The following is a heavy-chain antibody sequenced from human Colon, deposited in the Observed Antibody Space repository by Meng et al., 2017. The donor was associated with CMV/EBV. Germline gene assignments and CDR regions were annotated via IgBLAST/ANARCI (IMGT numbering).Heavy chain of an antibody. V-gene: IGHV3-33*06. J-gene: IGHJ4*02. CDR2: IWYDGSNK. CDR3: AKSVDTAMVTQFDY. D-gene: IGHD5-18*01. Sequence: ACVFTFSSYGMHWVRQAPGKGLEWVAVIWYDGSNKYYADSVKGRFTISRDNSKNTLYLQMNSLRAEDTAVYYCAKSVDTAMVTQFDYWGQGTLVTVSS. CDR1: VFTFSSYG.